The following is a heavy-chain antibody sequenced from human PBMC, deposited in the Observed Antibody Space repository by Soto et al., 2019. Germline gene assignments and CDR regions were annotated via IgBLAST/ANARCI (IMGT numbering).Heavy chain of an antibody. Sequence: QLQLQESGPGLVKPSETLSLTCTVSGGSISSSSYYWGWIRQPPGKGLEWIGSIYYSGSTYYNPSLKSRVTVSVDTSKNQFSLKLSSVTAADTAVYYCARHSYYYRSGSPSRSLGWFDPWGQGTLVTVSS. CDR2: IYYSGST. D-gene: IGHD3-10*01. V-gene: IGHV4-39*01. CDR3: ARHSYYYRSGSPSRSLGWFDP. CDR1: GGSISSSSYY. J-gene: IGHJ5*02.